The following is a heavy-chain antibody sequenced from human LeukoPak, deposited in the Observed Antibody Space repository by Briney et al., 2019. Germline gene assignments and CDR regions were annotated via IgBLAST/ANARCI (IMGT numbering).Heavy chain of an antibody. CDR2: ISGSGGST. CDR3: AKDLR. V-gene: IGHV3-23*01. Sequence: ETLSLTCAVYGGSFSDYYWSWVRQAPGKGLEWVSAISGSGGSTYYADSVKGRFTISRDNSKNTLYLQMNSLRAEDTAVYYCAKDLRWGQGTLVTVSS. J-gene: IGHJ4*02. CDR1: GGSFSDYY.